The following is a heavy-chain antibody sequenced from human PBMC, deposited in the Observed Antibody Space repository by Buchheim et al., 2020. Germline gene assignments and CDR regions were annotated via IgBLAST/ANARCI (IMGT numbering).Heavy chain of an antibody. CDR2: INHSGST. CDR3: ARGRGYYDFWSGMNYYYYGMDV. Sequence: QVQLQQWGAGLLKPSETLSLTCAVYGGSFSGYYWSWIRQPPGKGLEWIGEINHSGSTNYNPSLKSRVTISVDTSKNQFSLKLSSVTAADTAVYYCARGRGYYDFWSGMNYYYYGMDVWGQGTT. V-gene: IGHV4-34*01. J-gene: IGHJ6*02. D-gene: IGHD3-3*01. CDR1: GGSFSGYY.